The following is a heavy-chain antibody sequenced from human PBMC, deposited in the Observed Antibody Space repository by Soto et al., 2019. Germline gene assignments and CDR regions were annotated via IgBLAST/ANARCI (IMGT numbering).Heavy chain of an antibody. D-gene: IGHD3-22*01. V-gene: IGHV1-2*04. J-gene: IGHJ5*02. Sequence: GASVKVSCKASGYTFTGYYMHWVRQAPGQGLEWMGWINPNSGGTNYAQKFQGWVTMIRDTSISTAYMELSRLRSDDTAVYYCARGGFNYYDSSGYYNWFDPWGQGTLVTVS. CDR1: GYTFTGYY. CDR2: INPNSGGT. CDR3: ARGGFNYYDSSGYYNWFDP.